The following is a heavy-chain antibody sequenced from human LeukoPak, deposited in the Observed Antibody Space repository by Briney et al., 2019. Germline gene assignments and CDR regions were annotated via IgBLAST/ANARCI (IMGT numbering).Heavy chain of an antibody. V-gene: IGHV3-23*01. D-gene: IGHD2-2*01. CDR2: ISGNGAST. CDR3: AKDRPSSTSCYYGCYYYYMDV. Sequence: PGGSLRLSCATSQFNFNKFGMTWVRQAPGKGLEWVSSISGNGASTQYADSVQGRFAISRDNSKNTLYLQMNSLRAEGTAVYYCAKDRPSSTSCYYGCYYYYMDVWGKGTTVTVSS. J-gene: IGHJ6*03. CDR1: QFNFNKFG.